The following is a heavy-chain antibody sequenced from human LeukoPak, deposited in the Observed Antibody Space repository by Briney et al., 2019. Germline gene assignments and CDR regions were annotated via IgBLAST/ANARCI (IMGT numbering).Heavy chain of an antibody. D-gene: IGHD3-22*01. CDR2: INHSGST. CDR3: ARVSGRGYYDMRRSRNWFDP. J-gene: IGHJ5*02. V-gene: IGHV4-34*01. Sequence: SETLSLTCAVYGGSFSGYYWSWIRQPPGKGLEWIGEINHSGSTNYDPSLKSRVTISVDTSKNQFSLKLSSVTAADTAVYYCARVSGRGYYDMRRSRNWFDPWGQGTLVTVSS. CDR1: GGSFSGYY.